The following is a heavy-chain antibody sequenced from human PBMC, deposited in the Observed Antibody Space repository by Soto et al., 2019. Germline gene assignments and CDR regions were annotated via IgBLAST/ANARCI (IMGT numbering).Heavy chain of an antibody. CDR1: GFTFSSYW. CDR3: ARDMRSVLWFGELFYYYYMDV. V-gene: IGHV3-7*01. CDR2: IKQDGSEK. J-gene: IGHJ6*03. Sequence: PGGSLRLSCAASGFTFSSYWMSWVRQAPGKGLEWVANIKQDGSEKYYVDSVKGRFTISRDNAKNSLYLHMNSLRAEDTAVYYCARDMRSVLWFGELFYYYYMDVWGKGTTVPVSS. D-gene: IGHD3-10*01.